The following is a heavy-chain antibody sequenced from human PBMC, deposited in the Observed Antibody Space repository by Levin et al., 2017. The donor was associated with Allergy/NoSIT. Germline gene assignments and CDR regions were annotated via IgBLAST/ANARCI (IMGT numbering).Heavy chain of an antibody. Sequence: SQTLSLTCGVYSGSLSGYYWNWIRQSPGKGLEWVGEISHSGNTDYNPSLKSRVSVSVDKSKNQFSLRLTSVTAADSAVYYCARSDDSSGYYLGYWGQGTLVTVSS. V-gene: IGHV4-34*01. CDR2: ISHSGNT. J-gene: IGHJ4*02. CDR3: ARSDDSSGYYLGY. D-gene: IGHD3-22*01. CDR1: SGSLSGYY.